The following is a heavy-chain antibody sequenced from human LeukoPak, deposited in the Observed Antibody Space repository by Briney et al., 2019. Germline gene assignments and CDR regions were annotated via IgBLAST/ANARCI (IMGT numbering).Heavy chain of an antibody. CDR2: IWYDGSNK. D-gene: IGHD1-26*01. J-gene: IGHJ6*02. V-gene: IGHV3-33*01. CDR1: GFTFSRYS. Sequence: GGSLRLSCAASGFTFSRYSMHLVRQTPGKGLEWVAVIWYDGSNKNYADSVKGRFIISRDNSKNTLYLQMNSLRAEDTAVYYCARTPQLGGSYYGMDVWGQGTTVTVSS. CDR3: ARTPQLGGSYYGMDV.